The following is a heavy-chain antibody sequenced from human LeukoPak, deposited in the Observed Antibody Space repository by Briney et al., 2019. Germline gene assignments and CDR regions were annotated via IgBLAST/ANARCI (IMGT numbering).Heavy chain of an antibody. CDR3: ARTSHYVDIAATIPYGIYYFDY. CDR1: GYTFTDYY. J-gene: IGHJ4*02. CDR2: INPNSGGT. D-gene: IGHD5-12*01. Sequence: ASVKVSCKTSGYTFTDYYIHWVRQGPGQGLEWMGWINPNSGGTNFAQKFQGRVTMTSDTSINTAYMELRSLRSDDTAVYYCARTSHYVDIAATIPYGIYYFDYWGQGTLVTVSS. V-gene: IGHV1-2*02.